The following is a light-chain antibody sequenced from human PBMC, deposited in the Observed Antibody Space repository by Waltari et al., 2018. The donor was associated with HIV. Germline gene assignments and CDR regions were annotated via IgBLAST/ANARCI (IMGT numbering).Light chain of an antibody. J-gene: IGLJ3*02. Sequence: QSVLTQPPSASGTPGQRVTISCSGSSSNIGSNTVNWYQQHPGTAPKLLIYSNNRRPSGVPDRFSGSKSGPSASLAISGLQSEDEADYYCTAWDDGLSDPVFGGGTKLTVL. CDR2: SNN. CDR1: SSNIGSNT. CDR3: TAWDDGLSDPV. V-gene: IGLV1-44*01.